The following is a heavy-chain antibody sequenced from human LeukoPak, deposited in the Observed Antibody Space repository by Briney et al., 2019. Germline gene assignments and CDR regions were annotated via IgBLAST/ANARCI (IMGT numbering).Heavy chain of an antibody. CDR2: FYHSEHT. J-gene: IGHJ5*02. CDR1: GASISNDY. D-gene: IGHD6-6*01. Sequence: PSETLSLTCTVSGASISNDYWCWIRQPPGKGLEWLGCFYHSEHTSYNPSLKSRVTISVDTSKNRFSLRLTSVTTTDTAVYYCTRDGSSRSLATWGQGTLVTVSS. V-gene: IGHV4-59*01. CDR3: TRDGSSRSLAT.